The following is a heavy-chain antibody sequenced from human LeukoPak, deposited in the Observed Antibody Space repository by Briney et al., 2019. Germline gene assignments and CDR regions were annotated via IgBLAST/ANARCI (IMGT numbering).Heavy chain of an antibody. CDR2: INPDGSIT. D-gene: IGHD2-21*01. CDR1: GFTFSTYW. CDR3: ARGGGYQLLI. V-gene: IGHV3-74*01. Sequence: GGSLRLSCAASGFTFSTYWMHWVRQTPGKGLVWVSRINPDGSITNYADSVKGRFTNSRDNAKNTLYLQMSSLKAEDTAVYYCARGGGYQLLIWGQGTLVTVSS. J-gene: IGHJ4*01.